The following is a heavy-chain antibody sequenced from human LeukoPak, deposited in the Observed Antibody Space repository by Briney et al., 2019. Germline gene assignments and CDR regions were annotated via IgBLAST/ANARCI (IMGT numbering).Heavy chain of an antibody. V-gene: IGHV3-74*01. D-gene: IGHD6-19*01. J-gene: IGHJ3*02. CDR2: ISSDGSST. Sequence: GGSLRLSCAAAGFTFSSYWMHWVRHAPGKGLVWVSRISSDGSSTTYADSVKGRFTISRDNAKNTVYLQMNSLRAEDTAVYYCARGSSSGWYAAFDIWGQGTMVTVSS. CDR1: GFTFSSYW. CDR3: ARGSSSGWYAAFDI.